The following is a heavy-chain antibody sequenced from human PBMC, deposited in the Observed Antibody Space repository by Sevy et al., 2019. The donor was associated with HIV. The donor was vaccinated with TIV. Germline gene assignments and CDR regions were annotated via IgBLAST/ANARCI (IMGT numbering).Heavy chain of an antibody. D-gene: IGHD6-19*01. CDR2: ISSGSSYI. J-gene: IGHJ6*02. CDR1: GFTFSYYS. Sequence: GGSLRLSCAASGFTFSYYSMNWVRQAPGKGLQWVSSISSGSSYIYYADSVKGRFTISRDNAKNSLYLQMNSLRAEDSAVYYCARAASGSGWYTGYYYYGMAVWGQGTTVTVSS. V-gene: IGHV3-21*01. CDR3: ARAASGSGWYTGYYYYGMAV.